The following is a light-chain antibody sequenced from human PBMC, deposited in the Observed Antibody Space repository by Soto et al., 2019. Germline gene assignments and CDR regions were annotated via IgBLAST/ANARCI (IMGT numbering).Light chain of an antibody. CDR3: LQDINYPWT. CDR1: QGIGNA. J-gene: IGKJ1*01. CDR2: GAS. Sequence: AIQMTQSPSSLSASVGDRVTISCRESQGIGNALGWYPQKPGKPPKVLIYGASNLQSGVPPRFSGSGSGTDFTLAISSLQPEDSATYYCLQDINYPWTFGQGTKVEIK. V-gene: IGKV1-6*01.